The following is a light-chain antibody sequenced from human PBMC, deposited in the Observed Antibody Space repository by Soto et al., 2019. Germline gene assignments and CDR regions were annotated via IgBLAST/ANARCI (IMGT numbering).Light chain of an antibody. CDR2: DTS. J-gene: IGKJ5*01. Sequence: EIVFTQSPATLSLSPGERATLSCRASQSVSSYLAWYRQKPGQATRLIIYDTSNRATGTPARFSGSGSGTDFTLTISSLEPEDFAVYYCQQRSNWPPFTFGQGTRLEI. CDR1: QSVSSY. V-gene: IGKV3-11*01. CDR3: QQRSNWPPFT.